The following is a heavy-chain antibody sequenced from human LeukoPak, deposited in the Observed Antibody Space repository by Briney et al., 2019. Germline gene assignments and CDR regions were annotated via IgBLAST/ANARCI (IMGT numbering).Heavy chain of an antibody. Sequence: GESLRLSCAASGFTFSSYGMHWVRQAPGKGLEWVAVISYDGSNKYYADSVKGRFTISRDDSKNTLYVQMNSLRVDDAAVYYCAKDSGYASAFDIWGQGTMVTVSS. D-gene: IGHD5-12*01. CDR3: AKDSGYASAFDI. CDR1: GFTFSSYG. V-gene: IGHV3-30*18. J-gene: IGHJ3*02. CDR2: ISYDGSNK.